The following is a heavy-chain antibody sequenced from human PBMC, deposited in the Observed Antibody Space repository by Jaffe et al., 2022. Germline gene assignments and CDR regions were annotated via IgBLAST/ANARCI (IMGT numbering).Heavy chain of an antibody. J-gene: IGHJ4*02. V-gene: IGHV3-49*04. CDR1: GFTFGDYA. CDR3: TRDLWFGELNDFDY. Sequence: EVQLVESGGGLVQPGRSLRLSCTASGFTFGDYAMSWVRQAPGKGLEWVGFIRSKAYGGTTEYAASVKGRFTISRDDSKSIAYLQMNSLKTEDTAVYYCTRDLWFGELNDFDYWGQGTLVTVSS. D-gene: IGHD3-10*01. CDR2: IRSKAYGGTT.